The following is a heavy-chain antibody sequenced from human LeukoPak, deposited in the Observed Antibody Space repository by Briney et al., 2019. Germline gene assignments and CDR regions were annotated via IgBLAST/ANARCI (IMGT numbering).Heavy chain of an antibody. CDR3: ARNGYSYGYGY. CDR2: INHSGST. Sequence: SETLSLTCAVYGGSFSGYYWSWIRQPPGKGLEWIGEINHSGSTNYNPSLKSRVTISVDTSKNQFSLKLSSVTAADTAVYYCARNGYSYGYGYWGQGTLVTVSS. D-gene: IGHD5-18*01. J-gene: IGHJ4*02. V-gene: IGHV4-34*01. CDR1: GGSFSGYY.